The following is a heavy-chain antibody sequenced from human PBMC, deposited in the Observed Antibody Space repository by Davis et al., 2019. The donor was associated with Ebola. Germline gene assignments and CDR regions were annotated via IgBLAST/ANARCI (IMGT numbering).Heavy chain of an antibody. J-gene: IGHJ3*02. CDR1: GFTFSSYS. CDR2: ISGSGTYR. CDR3: ARGYYDSSGYYSGDEGFDI. D-gene: IGHD3-22*01. V-gene: IGHV3-21*01. Sequence: GESLKISCAASGFTFSSYSMNWVRQASGKGLEWVSSISGSGTYRNYVDSMKGRITITRDNAKKSLYLQMNSLRAEDTAVYYCARGYYDSSGYYSGDEGFDIWGQGTMVTVSS.